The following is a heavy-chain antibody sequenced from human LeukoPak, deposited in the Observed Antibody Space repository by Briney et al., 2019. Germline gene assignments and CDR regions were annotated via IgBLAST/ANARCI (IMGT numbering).Heavy chain of an antibody. CDR1: GGTFSSYA. Sequence: ASVKVSCKASGGTFSSYAISWVRQAPGQGLEWMGGIIPIFGTANYAQEFQGRVTITTDESTSTAYMELSSLRSEDTAVYYCAREPRQYCSSTSCYFAGSGFDPWGQGTLVTVSS. V-gene: IGHV1-69*05. D-gene: IGHD2-2*01. CDR3: AREPRQYCSSTSCYFAGSGFDP. J-gene: IGHJ5*02. CDR2: IIPIFGTA.